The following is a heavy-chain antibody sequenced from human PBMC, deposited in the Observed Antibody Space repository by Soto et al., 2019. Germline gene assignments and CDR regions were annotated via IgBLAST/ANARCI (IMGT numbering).Heavy chain of an antibody. D-gene: IGHD3-22*01. CDR3: AREPYYYDSSGYYSGNWFDP. CDR1: GCSISSSNW. Sequence: SETLSLTCAVSGCSISSSNWWSWVRQPPGKGLEWIGEIYHSGSTNYNPSLKSRVTISVDKSKNQFSLKLSSVTAADTAVYYCAREPYYYDSSGYYSGNWFDPWGQGTLVTVSS. J-gene: IGHJ5*02. CDR2: IYHSGST. V-gene: IGHV4-4*02.